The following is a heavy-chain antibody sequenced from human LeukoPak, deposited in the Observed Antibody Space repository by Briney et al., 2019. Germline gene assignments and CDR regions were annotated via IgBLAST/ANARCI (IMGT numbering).Heavy chain of an antibody. V-gene: IGHV4-34*01. CDR1: GGSFSGYY. CDR2: INHSGST. Sequence: SETLSLTCAVYGGSFSGYYWSWIRQPPGKGLEWIGEINHSGSTNYNPSLKSRVTISVDTSKNQFSLKLSSVTAADTAVYYCAREQGYYSSGLDYWGQGTLVTVSS. J-gene: IGHJ4*02. D-gene: IGHD3-10*01. CDR3: AREQGYYSSGLDY.